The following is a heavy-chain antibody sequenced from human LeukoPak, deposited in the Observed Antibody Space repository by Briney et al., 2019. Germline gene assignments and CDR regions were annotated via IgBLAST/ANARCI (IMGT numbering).Heavy chain of an antibody. V-gene: IGHV3-23*01. J-gene: IGHJ4*02. CDR2: ISASGTST. D-gene: IGHD3-22*01. CDR1: TFTFSTDA. CDR3: AKEKYYYDSRSYYFDY. Sequence: PGGSLRLSCAASTFTFSTDAMSWVRQAPGKGLEWVSSISASGTSTYYADSVKGRFTISRDNSKNTLYLQMNSLRAEDTAVYYCAKEKYYYDSRSYYFDYWGQGTLVTASS.